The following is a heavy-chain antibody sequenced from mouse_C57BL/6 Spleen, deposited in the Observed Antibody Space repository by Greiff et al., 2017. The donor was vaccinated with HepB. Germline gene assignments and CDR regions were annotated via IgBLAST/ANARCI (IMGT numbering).Heavy chain of an antibody. CDR3: VRPYDYGQAWFAY. D-gene: IGHD2-4*01. CDR2: IRSKSNNYAT. V-gene: IGHV10-1*01. CDR1: GFSFNTYA. Sequence: EVQVVESGGGLVQPKGSLKLSCAASGFSFNTYAMNWVRQAPGKGLEWVARIRSKSNNYATYYADSVKDRFTISRDDSESMLYLQMNNLKTEDTAMYYCVRPYDYGQAWFAYWGQGTLVTVSA. J-gene: IGHJ3*01.